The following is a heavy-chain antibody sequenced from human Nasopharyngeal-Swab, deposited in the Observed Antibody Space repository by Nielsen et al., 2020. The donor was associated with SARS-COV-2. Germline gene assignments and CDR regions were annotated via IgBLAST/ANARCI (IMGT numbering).Heavy chain of an antibody. D-gene: IGHD3-22*01. Sequence: GESLKISCAISGFSFSDSWMHWVRQAPGKGLVWVSRINSDGSHTGYADSVRGRFTISRDNSKNTLYVQMNSLRPEDTAVYYCASDYYDSGASGHWGQGTLVTVSS. CDR1: GFSFSDSW. J-gene: IGHJ4*02. CDR3: ASDYYDSGASGH. CDR2: INSDGSHT. V-gene: IGHV3-74*01.